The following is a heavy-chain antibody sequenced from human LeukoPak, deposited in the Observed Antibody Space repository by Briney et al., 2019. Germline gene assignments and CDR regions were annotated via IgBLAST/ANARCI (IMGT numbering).Heavy chain of an antibody. V-gene: IGHV3-23*01. J-gene: IGHJ4*02. CDR2: TSSSDAGT. D-gene: IGHD2-15*01. CDR3: AKAPVTSCRGVY. Sequence: GGSLRLSCAASGFTFSSYGMSWVRQAPGKGLEWVSATSSSDAGTYYADSVRGRFTISRDNSKNTLYNSLRAEDAAVYYCAKAPVTSCRGVYWGRGTLVTVSS. CDR1: GFTFSSYG.